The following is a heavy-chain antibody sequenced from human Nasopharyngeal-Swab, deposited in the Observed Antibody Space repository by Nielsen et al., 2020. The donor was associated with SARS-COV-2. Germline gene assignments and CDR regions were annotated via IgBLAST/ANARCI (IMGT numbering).Heavy chain of an antibody. CDR3: GRIPPHDFHIDY. CDR1: GFSLSNSGMC. Sequence: SGPTLVKPTQTLTLTCTFSGFSLSNSGMCVSWVRPPPGKALEWLALIDWGDDKYYSTSLKTRLTIYKDTSKNQVVLTMASMDPVDTATYYCGRIPPHDFHIDYCGQGTLVTVSS. J-gene: IGHJ4*02. D-gene: IGHD2-21*02. V-gene: IGHV2-70*20. CDR2: IDWGDDK.